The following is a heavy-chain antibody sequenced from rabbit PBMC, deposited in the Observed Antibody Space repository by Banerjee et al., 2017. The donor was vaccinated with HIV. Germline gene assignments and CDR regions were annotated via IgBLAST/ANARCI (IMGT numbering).Heavy chain of an antibody. Sequence: QQQLEESGGGLVKPGGTLTLTCKASGIDFSSYYYMCWGRQAPGKGLEWIACIYADGSGYTYYASWAKGRFTISKTSSTTVTLQMTSLTAADTATYFCARVNAGSSGYPYYFNLWGPGTLVTVS. J-gene: IGHJ4*01. D-gene: IGHD1-1*01. V-gene: IGHV1S45*01. CDR2: IYADGSGYT. CDR1: GIDFSSYYY. CDR3: ARVNAGSSGYPYYFNL.